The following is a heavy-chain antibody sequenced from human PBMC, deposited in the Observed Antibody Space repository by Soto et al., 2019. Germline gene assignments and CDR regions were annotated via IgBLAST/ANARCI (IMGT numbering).Heavy chain of an antibody. D-gene: IGHD1-1*01. CDR1: GFQFSSFG. CDR3: SRSRPTGRRDYYYYGMDG. Sequence: GAQRLFWFDSGFQFSSFGMHRVRQAPGKGLEWVSSISNDGSNQHYADSVKGRFTISRDNSKNTVYLQLKSLRGEDTAVYYCSRSRPTGRRDYYYYGMDGWVQGTPVTVS. J-gene: IGHJ6*02. V-gene: IGHV3-30*03. CDR2: ISNDGSNQ.